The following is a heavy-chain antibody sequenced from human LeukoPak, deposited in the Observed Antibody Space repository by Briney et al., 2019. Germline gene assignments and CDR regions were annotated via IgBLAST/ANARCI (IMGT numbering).Heavy chain of an antibody. CDR2: IYYSGST. D-gene: IGHD6-19*01. Sequence: SETLSLTCTVSGGSISSYYWSWIRQPPGKGREWIGYIYYSGSTNYNPSLKSRVTISVDTSKNQFSLKLSSVPAADTAVYYCARVRYSSGWYGDWGQGTLVTVSS. CDR3: ARVRYSSGWYGD. CDR1: GGSISSYY. J-gene: IGHJ4*02. V-gene: IGHV4-59*01.